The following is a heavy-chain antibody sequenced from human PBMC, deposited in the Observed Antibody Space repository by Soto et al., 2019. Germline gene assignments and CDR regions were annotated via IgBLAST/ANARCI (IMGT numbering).Heavy chain of an antibody. D-gene: IGHD4-17*01. CDR3: ARQIYGDYVPVIGFDP. CDR2: LYYSGST. CDR1: GGSISSGDSY. Sequence: QAHLQESGPGLVKPSQTLSITCTVSGGSISSGDSYWGWIRQPPGKGLEWIGYLYYSGSTYYNPSLNTRVTMSVDMSQNQFALRLSSETARDTAVYYCARQIYGDYVPVIGFDPWFQGTLVTVST. V-gene: IGHV4-30-4*01. J-gene: IGHJ5*02.